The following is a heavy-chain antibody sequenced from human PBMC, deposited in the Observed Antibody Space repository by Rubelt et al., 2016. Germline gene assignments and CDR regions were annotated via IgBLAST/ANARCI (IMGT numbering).Heavy chain of an antibody. CDR3: ARDLPPFRRYNWNFPLDY. V-gene: IGHV1-18*01. CDR2: ISAYNGTT. J-gene: IGHJ4*02. CDR1: GYTFTSYG. Sequence: QVQLVQSGAEVKKPGASVKVSCKASGYTFTSYGISWVRQAPGQGLEWMGWISAYNGTTNYAQKFQGRVTMTTDTSTSTAYMELRSLRADDTAVYYCARDLPPFRRYNWNFPLDYWGQGTLVTVSS. D-gene: IGHD1-7*01.